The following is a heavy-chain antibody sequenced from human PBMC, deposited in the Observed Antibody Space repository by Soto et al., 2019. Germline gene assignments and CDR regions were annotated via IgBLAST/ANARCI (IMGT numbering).Heavy chain of an antibody. Sequence: PGACLKISCRGSGYSFTSFWIGCVRQMTGKGLEWMGIIYPGDSDTRYSPSFQGQVTISADKSISTAYLQWSSLKASDTAMYYCARQSMVSRSGSHSDYYFDYWGQGTLVTVSS. D-gene: IGHD3-10*01. V-gene: IGHV5-51*01. CDR2: IYPGDSDT. CDR1: GYSFTSFW. J-gene: IGHJ4*02. CDR3: ARQSMVSRSGSHSDYYFDY.